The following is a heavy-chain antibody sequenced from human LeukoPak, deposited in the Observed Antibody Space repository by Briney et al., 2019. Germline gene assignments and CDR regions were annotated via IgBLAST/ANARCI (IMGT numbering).Heavy chain of an antibody. J-gene: IGHJ4*02. CDR1: GYTFTSYD. CDR3: ARGYYDSSGYSLVNDY. CDR2: MNPNSGNT. Sequence: ASVKVSCKASGYTFTSYDINWVRQATGQGLEWMGWMNPNSGNTGYAQKFQGRVTMTRNTSISTAYMELSSLRSEDTAVYYCARGYYDSSGYSLVNDYWGQGTLVTVSS. V-gene: IGHV1-8*01. D-gene: IGHD3-22*01.